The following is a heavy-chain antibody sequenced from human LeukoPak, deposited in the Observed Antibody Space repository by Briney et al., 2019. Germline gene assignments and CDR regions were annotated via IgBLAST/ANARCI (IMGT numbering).Heavy chain of an antibody. CDR1: GFTFSSYG. CDR2: ISYDGSNK. J-gene: IGHJ4*02. Sequence: GGSLRLSCAASGFTFSSYGMHWVRQAPGKGPEWVAVISYDGSNKYYADSVKGRFTISRDNSKNTLYLQMNGLRAEDTAVYYCAKDSSGFIDYWGQGTLVTVSS. V-gene: IGHV3-30*18. D-gene: IGHD6-19*01. CDR3: AKDSSGFIDY.